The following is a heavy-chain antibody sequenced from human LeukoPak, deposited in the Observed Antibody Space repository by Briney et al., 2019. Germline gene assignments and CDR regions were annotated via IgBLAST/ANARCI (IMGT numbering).Heavy chain of an antibody. CDR1: GFTFISYG. V-gene: IGHV3-30*18. CDR3: AKDLGTVTTDYYYGMDV. J-gene: IGHJ6*04. D-gene: IGHD4-17*01. Sequence: GGSLRLSCAASGFTFISYGMHWVRQTPGKGLDWVAVISYDGSNKYYADSVKGRFTISRDNSKNTLYLQMNSLRAEDTAVYYCAKDLGTVTTDYYYGMDVWGKGTTVTVSS. CDR2: ISYDGSNK.